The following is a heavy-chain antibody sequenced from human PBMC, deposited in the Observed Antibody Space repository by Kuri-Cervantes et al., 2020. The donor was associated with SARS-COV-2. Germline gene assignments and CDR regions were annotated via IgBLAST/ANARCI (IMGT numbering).Heavy chain of an antibody. CDR1: GGSISSHY. J-gene: IGHJ6*03. CDR2: IYYSGST. CDR3: ARGYGSTFMDV. V-gene: IGHV4-59*11. D-gene: IGHD2-2*01. Sequence: ETLSLTCTVSGGSISSHYWSWIRQPPGKGLEWIGYIYYSGSTNYNPSLKSRVTISVDTSKNQFSLKLSSVTAADTAVYYCARGYGSTFMDVWGKGTTVTVSS.